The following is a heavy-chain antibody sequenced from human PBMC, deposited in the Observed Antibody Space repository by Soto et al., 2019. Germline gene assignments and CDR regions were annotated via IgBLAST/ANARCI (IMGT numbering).Heavy chain of an antibody. D-gene: IGHD3-22*01. CDR1: GFTFSVYI. CDR2: ITSSSSYI. CDR3: VRARSTDSRPDY. Sequence: GGSLRLSCAASGFTFSVYIMIWVRQAPGKGLEWVASITSSSSYIYYEDSLKGRFTISRDNAKNSLFLQLDSLRAEDTAVYFCVRARSTDSRPDYWGQGTLVTVSS. J-gene: IGHJ4*02. V-gene: IGHV3-21*01.